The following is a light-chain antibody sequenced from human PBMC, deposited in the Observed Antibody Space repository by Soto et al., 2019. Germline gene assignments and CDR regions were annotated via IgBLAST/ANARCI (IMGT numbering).Light chain of an antibody. CDR3: QQYSSYWT. V-gene: IGKV1-5*01. J-gene: IGKJ1*01. CDR2: DAS. Sequence: DIQMTQSPSTLSGSVGDRFTMTCRASQTISSWLAWYQQKPGKAPKFLIYDASNLESGVPSRFSGSGSGTEFTLTISSLQPDDFATYYCQQYSSYWTFGQGTKVDI. CDR1: QTISSW.